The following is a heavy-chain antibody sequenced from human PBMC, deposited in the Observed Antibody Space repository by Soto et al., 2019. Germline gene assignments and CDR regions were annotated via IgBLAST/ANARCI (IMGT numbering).Heavy chain of an antibody. J-gene: IGHJ4*02. D-gene: IGHD1-26*01. CDR3: AIYTTSFPYFNH. Sequence: QVQLVQSGAEAKKPGASVKVSCKASGYTFFSHDINWVRQASGQGLEWMGWVNPQSGKTEYAKKFQGRVTMTRDPSIDTAYMELSSLTSEDTAIYYCAIYTTSFPYFNHWGQGALVTVSS. CDR2: VNPQSGKT. V-gene: IGHV1-8*02. CDR1: GYTFFSHD.